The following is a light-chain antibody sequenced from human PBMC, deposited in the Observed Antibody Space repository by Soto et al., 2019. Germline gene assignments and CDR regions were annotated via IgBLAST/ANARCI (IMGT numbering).Light chain of an antibody. CDR2: KAS. Sequence: DIHMTQSPSPLSASVGDRVTITCRASQSISSWLAWYQQKPGKAPKLLINKASSLESGVPSRFSGSGSGAEFTLTISSLQPDDFATYYCQQYKSHRRTFGQGTKVDIK. CDR3: QQYKSHRRT. J-gene: IGKJ1*01. V-gene: IGKV1-5*03. CDR1: QSISSW.